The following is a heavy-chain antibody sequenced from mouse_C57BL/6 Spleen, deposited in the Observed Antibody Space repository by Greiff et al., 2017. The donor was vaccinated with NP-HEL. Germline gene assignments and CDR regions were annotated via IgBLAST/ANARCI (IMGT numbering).Heavy chain of an antibody. Sequence: VQLQQSGAELVKPGASVKISCKASGYAFSSYWMNWVKQRPGKGLEWIGQIYPGDGDTNYNGKFKGKATLTADKSSSTAYMQLSSLTSEDSAVYFCARGANWDERNYYAMDYWGQRTSVTVSS. J-gene: IGHJ4*01. CDR2: IYPGDGDT. CDR1: GYAFSSYW. V-gene: IGHV1-80*01. CDR3: ARGANWDERNYYAMDY. D-gene: IGHD4-1*01.